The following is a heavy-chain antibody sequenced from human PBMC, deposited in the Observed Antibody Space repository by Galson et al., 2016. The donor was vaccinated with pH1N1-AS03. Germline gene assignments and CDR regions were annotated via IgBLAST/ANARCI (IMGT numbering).Heavy chain of an antibody. Sequence: SLRLSCAASGFNFNGYNMHWARQSSGKGLEWVALITGDGDSTFAADSVKGRFTISRDNTKNSLYLQMDSLRGDDTAMYYCAKDTGVFGYYYTFDYWGLGTLVTVSS. CDR2: ITGDGDST. J-gene: IGHJ4*02. CDR1: GFNFNGYN. CDR3: AKDTGVFGYYYTFDY. D-gene: IGHD3-3*01. V-gene: IGHV3-43D*03.